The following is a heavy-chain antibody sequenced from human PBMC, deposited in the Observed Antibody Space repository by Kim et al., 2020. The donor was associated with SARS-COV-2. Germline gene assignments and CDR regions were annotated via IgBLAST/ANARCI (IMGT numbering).Heavy chain of an antibody. V-gene: IGHV3-30*18. CDR1: GFTFSSYG. D-gene: IGHD3-16*01. CDR2: ISYDGSNK. Sequence: GGSLRLSCAASGFTFSSYGMHWVRQAPGKELEWVAVISYDGSNKYYADSVKGRFTISRDNSKNTLYLQMNSLRAEDTAVYYCAKDWGYYYYYMDVWGNGT. CDR3: AKDWGYYYYYMDV. J-gene: IGHJ6*03.